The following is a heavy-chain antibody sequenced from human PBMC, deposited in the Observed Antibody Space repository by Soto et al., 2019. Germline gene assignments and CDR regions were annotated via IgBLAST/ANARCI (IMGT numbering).Heavy chain of an antibody. Sequence: QVHLVESGGSVVQPGGSRRLSCAASGFSFSYYGLHWVRQAPGKGLEWLALITHDGYNRYYADSVKGRFTISRDNSKNTIFLQMNSLKSEDTAVYYCAKGGSFDIWGQGTPVXVSS. J-gene: IGHJ4*02. CDR3: AKGGSFDI. D-gene: IGHD6-6*01. V-gene: IGHV3-30*18. CDR2: ITHDGYNR. CDR1: GFSFSYYG.